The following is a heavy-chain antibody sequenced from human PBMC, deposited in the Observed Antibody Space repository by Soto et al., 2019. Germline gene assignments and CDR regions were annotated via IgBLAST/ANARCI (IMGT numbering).Heavy chain of an antibody. V-gene: IGHV3-11*06. Sequence: PWGSLRVSCAASGFTFRDYYVSWIRLAPGKGLACVSYISSSSSYIYYADSVKVRFTISRDTAKNSLYLQMNSLRAEDTAVYYCAGGWDGSSWPYYYYYYGMDVWGQGTTVTVSS. D-gene: IGHD6-13*01. CDR2: ISSSSSYI. J-gene: IGHJ6*02. CDR1: GFTFRDYY. CDR3: AGGWDGSSWPYYYYYYGMDV.